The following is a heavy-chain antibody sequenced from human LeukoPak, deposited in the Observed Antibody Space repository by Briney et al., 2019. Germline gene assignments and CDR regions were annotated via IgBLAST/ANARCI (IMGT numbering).Heavy chain of an antibody. Sequence: ASVTVSFKASGYTFTSYDINWVRQATGQGLEWMGWMNPNSGNTGYAQKFQGRVTITRNTSISTAYMELSSLRSEDTAVYYCARVEGGVNKGGVYYWGQGTLVTVSS. CDR2: MNPNSGNT. CDR1: GYTFTSYD. J-gene: IGHJ4*02. V-gene: IGHV1-8*01. D-gene: IGHD3-16*01. CDR3: ARVEGGVNKGGVYY.